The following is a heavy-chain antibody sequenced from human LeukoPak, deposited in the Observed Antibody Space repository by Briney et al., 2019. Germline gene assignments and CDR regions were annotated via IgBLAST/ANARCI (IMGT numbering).Heavy chain of an antibody. CDR1: GFPFSIYW. J-gene: IGHJ4*02. CDR2: IKQDGSEK. V-gene: IGHV3-7*04. Sequence: GGSLRLSCATSGFPFSIYWMSWVRQAPGKGLEWVASIKQDGSEKYYVDSVKGRFTISRDNAKNSLYLQMNSLRAEDTAVYYCARGTSHFDWLLYYFDYWGQGTLVTVSS. D-gene: IGHD3-9*01. CDR3: ARGTSHFDWLLYYFDY.